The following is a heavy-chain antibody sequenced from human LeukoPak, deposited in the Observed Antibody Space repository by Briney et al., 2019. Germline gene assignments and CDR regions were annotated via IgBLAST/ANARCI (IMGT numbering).Heavy chain of an antibody. CDR1: GFTFSTYW. J-gene: IGHJ4*02. CDR2: IKEDGSEK. CDR3: ARDSSGYQ. V-gene: IGHV3-7*01. D-gene: IGHD3-22*01. Sequence: GGSLRLSCAASGFTFSTYWMSWVRQAPGKGLKWVANIKEDGSEKYYGDSVKGRFTISRDNAKNSLYLEMNSLRVEDTAVYYCARDSSGYQWGQGTLVTVSS.